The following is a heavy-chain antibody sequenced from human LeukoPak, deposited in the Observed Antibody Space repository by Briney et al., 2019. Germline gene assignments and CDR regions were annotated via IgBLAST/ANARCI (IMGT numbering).Heavy chain of an antibody. J-gene: IGHJ6*03. CDR2: IYPDDSDI. Sequence: KGGESLKISCKASGYRFTNYWIGWVRQMPGKGLEWMGIIYPDDSDIRYSPSFEGQVTISADKSINTAYLQWSSLKASDTAIYYCARLGNYYYYYMDVWGKGTTVTVSS. CDR3: ARLGNYYYYYMDV. V-gene: IGHV5-51*01. D-gene: IGHD7-27*01. CDR1: GYRFTNYW.